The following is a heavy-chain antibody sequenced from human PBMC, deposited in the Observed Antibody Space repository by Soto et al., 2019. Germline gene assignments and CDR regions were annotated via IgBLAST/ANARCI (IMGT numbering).Heavy chain of an antibody. CDR1: GYTFTSYV. Sequence: QVQLVQSGAEVKKPGASVKVSCRASGYTFTSYVISWVRQAPAQGLEWMGWISAYNGNTNFAQKLQGRVTMTTDTSRSTAYMELRSLRSDDTAVYYCAIVVATVAGPYGMDVWGQGTTVTVSS. D-gene: IGHD6-19*01. J-gene: IGHJ6*02. CDR3: AIVVATVAGPYGMDV. CDR2: ISAYNGNT. V-gene: IGHV1-18*01.